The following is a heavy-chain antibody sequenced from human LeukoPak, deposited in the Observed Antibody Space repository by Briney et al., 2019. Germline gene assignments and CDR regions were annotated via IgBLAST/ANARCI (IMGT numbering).Heavy chain of an antibody. J-gene: IGHJ4*02. CDR1: GGTFNNYA. V-gene: IGHV1-69*13. CDR2: IFPLFETT. CDR3: ARGRESHGHYFHF. D-gene: IGHD1-26*01. Sequence: SVKVSCKASGGTFNNYAVNWVRQAPGQGLEWMGGIFPLFETTNYAQGFQGRVTITADDSTSTAYMELNSLTTEDTAVYYCARGRESHGHYFHFWGQGTLVTVSS.